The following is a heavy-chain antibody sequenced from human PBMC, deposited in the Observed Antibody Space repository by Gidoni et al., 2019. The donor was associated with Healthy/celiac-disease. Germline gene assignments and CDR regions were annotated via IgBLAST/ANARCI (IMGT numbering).Heavy chain of an antibody. D-gene: IGHD2-15*01. Sequence: EVQLVESGGGLVQPGRSLRLSCAASGFTFDDYAMHWVRQAPGKGLEWVSGISWNSGSIGYADSVKGRFTISRDNAKNSLYLQMNSLRAEDTALYYCAKGLIVADDAFDIWGQGTMVTVSS. CDR3: AKGLIVADDAFDI. CDR1: GFTFDDYA. J-gene: IGHJ3*02. V-gene: IGHV3-9*01. CDR2: ISWNSGSI.